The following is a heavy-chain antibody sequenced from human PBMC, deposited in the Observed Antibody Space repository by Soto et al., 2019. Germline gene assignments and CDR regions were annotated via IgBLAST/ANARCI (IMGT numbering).Heavy chain of an antibody. CDR1: GDTFNFYT. D-gene: IGHD3-10*01. Sequence: SVKVSCKASGDTFNFYTINWVRQAPGLGLEWMGRFNPILSFSNSALKFQGRVTLTAGKSTSTAYMVLSSLRSEDTAIYYCATSFGSGSRAFDYWGQGALVTSPQ. J-gene: IGHJ4*02. V-gene: IGHV1-69*02. CDR2: FNPILSFS. CDR3: ATSFGSGSRAFDY.